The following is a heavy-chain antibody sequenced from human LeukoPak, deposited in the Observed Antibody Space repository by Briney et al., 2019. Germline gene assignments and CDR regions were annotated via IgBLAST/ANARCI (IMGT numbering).Heavy chain of an antibody. V-gene: IGHV3-21*01. D-gene: IGHD5-12*01. CDR2: ISSSSSYI. J-gene: IGHJ4*02. Sequence: GGSLRLSCAASGFTFSSYSMNWVRQAPGKGLEWVSSISSSSSYIYYADSVKGRFTISRGNAKNSLYLQMNSLRAEDTAVYYCARGKVATINYWGQGTLVTVSS. CDR1: GFTFSSYS. CDR3: ARGKVATINY.